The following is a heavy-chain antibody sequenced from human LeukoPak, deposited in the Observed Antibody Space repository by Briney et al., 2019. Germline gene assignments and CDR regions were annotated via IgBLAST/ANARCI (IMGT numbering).Heavy chain of an antibody. CDR2: IYTSGST. V-gene: IGHV4-61*02. Sequence: SETLSLTCTVSGGYISSGSYYWSWIRQPAGKGLEWIGRIYTSGSTNYNPSLKSRVTISVDTSKNQFSLKLSSVTAADTAVYYCARGYSSSWYYFDYWGQGTLVTVSS. J-gene: IGHJ4*02. D-gene: IGHD6-13*01. CDR1: GGYISSGSYY. CDR3: ARGYSSSWYYFDY.